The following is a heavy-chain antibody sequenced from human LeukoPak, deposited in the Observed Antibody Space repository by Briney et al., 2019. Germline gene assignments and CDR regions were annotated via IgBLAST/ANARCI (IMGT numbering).Heavy chain of an antibody. CDR2: ISAYNGNT. J-gene: IGHJ2*01. CDR1: GYTFTSYG. V-gene: IGHV1-18*01. Sequence: ASVKVSCKASGYTFTSYGISWVRQAPGQGLEWMGWISAYNGNTNYAQKLQGRVTMTTDTSTSTAYMELRSLRSDDTAVYYCARDNIVVVPAAMEYFDLWGRGTLVTVSS. CDR3: ARDNIVVVPAAMEYFDL. D-gene: IGHD2-2*01.